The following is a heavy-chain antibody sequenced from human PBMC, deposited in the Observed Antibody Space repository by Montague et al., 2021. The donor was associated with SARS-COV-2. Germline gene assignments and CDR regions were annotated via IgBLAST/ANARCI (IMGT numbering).Heavy chain of an antibody. D-gene: IGHD3-10*01. J-gene: IGHJ1*01. CDR1: GDSVNNNKNY. CDR2: NYHDGST. Sequence: SETLSLTCTVSGDSVNNNKNYWGWIRQPPGKGLEWIGSNYHDGSTYYNPSLWSRITMSVDTAKNQFSLRLPSVTAADTAVYYCAHRGGLGAVWGQGTLVTVSS. CDR3: AHRGGLGAV. V-gene: IGHV4-39*01.